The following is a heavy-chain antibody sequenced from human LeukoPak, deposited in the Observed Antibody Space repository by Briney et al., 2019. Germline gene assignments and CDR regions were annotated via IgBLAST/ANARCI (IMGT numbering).Heavy chain of an antibody. V-gene: IGHV4-39*07. Sequence: ASETLSLSCTVSGGSVSSSYYYWGWIRQPPGKGLEWIGSIYYSGSTYYNPSLKSRVTISVDTSKNQFSLKLSSVTAADTAVYYCARLGSLDYWGQGTLVTVSS. D-gene: IGHD6-13*01. CDR1: GGSVSSSYYY. CDR2: IYYSGST. J-gene: IGHJ4*02. CDR3: ARLGSLDY.